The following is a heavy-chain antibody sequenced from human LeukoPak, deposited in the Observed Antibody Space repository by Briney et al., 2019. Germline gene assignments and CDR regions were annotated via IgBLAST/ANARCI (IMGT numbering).Heavy chain of an antibody. CDR2: MNPNSGNT. Sequence: ASVKVSCKASGYTFTSYDINWVRQGTGQGLEWMGWMNPNSGNTGYAEKFQGRVTMTRNTSISTAYMELSSLRSEDTAVYYCARVQGIAAAGEEISDAFDIWGQGTMVTVSS. V-gene: IGHV1-8*01. CDR1: GYTFTSYD. D-gene: IGHD6-13*01. J-gene: IGHJ3*02. CDR3: ARVQGIAAAGEEISDAFDI.